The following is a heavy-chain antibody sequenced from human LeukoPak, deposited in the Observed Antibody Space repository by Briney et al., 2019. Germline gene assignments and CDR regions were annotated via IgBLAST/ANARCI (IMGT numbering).Heavy chain of an antibody. J-gene: IGHJ4*02. Sequence: GESLKISCKGSGYRFTTYWIGWVRQMPGKGLEWMGIIYPGDSDTRYSPSFQGQVTISADKSMSTAYLQWSSLKASDTAMYYCATLRLATSLFDYWGQGTLVTVSS. V-gene: IGHV5-51*01. CDR2: IYPGDSDT. CDR3: ATLRLATSLFDY. CDR1: GYRFTTYW. D-gene: IGHD1-1*01.